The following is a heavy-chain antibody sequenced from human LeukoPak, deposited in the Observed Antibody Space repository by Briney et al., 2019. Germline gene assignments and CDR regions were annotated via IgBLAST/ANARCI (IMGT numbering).Heavy chain of an antibody. CDR1: GFTFSNYS. J-gene: IGHJ4*02. D-gene: IGHD1-1*01. V-gene: IGHV3-48*01. CDR2: ISSSSSTI. Sequence: GGSLRLSCAASGFTFSNYSMNWVRQAPGKGLEWVSYISSSSSTIYYADSVKGRFTISRDNAKNSLYLQMNSLRAEDTAVYYCARVFLEPSFDYWGQGTLVTVSS. CDR3: ARVFLEPSFDY.